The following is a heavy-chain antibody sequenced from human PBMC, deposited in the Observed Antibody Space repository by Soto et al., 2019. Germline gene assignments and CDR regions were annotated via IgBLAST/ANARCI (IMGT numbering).Heavy chain of an antibody. J-gene: IGHJ6*02. V-gene: IGHV4-34*01. CDR2: INHSGST. D-gene: IGHD3-10*01. CDR1: GGSFSGYY. Sequence: SETLSLTCAVYGGSFSGYYWSWLRQPPGKGLEWIGEINHSGSTNYNPSLKSRVTISVDTSKNQFSLKLSSVTAADTAVYYCARAHAGVRGVIRYYYGMDVWGQGXTVTVSS. CDR3: ARAHAGVRGVIRYYYGMDV.